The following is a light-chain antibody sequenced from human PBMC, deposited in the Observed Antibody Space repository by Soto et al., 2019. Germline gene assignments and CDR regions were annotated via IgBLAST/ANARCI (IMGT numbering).Light chain of an antibody. CDR2: DVN. CDR1: SSDIGAYNF. J-gene: IGLJ2*01. CDR3: TPWTTTTTMI. Sequence: QSVLTQPASVSGSPGQSITISCTGTSSDIGAYNFVSWYQQHPGKAPKLMLYDVNIRPSGVSNRFSGSKSGNTASLTISGLQAENGADYYSTPWTTTTTMIFGGGPKLTVL. V-gene: IGLV2-14*03.